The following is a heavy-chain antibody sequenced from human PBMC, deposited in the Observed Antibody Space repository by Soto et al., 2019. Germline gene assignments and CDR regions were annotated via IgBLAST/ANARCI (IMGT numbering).Heavy chain of an antibody. CDR2: IDPSDSYT. CDR1: GYSFTSYW. Sequence: GESLKISCKGSGYSFTSYWISWVRQMPGKGLEWMGRIDPSDSYTNYSPSFQGHVTIPADKSISTAYLQWSSLKASDTAMYYCARTYYDFWSGPRGNWFDPWGQGTLVTVSS. CDR3: ARTYYDFWSGPRGNWFDP. V-gene: IGHV5-10-1*01. D-gene: IGHD3-3*01. J-gene: IGHJ5*02.